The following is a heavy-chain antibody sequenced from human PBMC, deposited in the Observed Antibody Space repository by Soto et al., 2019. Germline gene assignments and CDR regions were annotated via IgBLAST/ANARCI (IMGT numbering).Heavy chain of an antibody. Sequence: QVQLLQSGAEVKKPGSSVKVSGKASGGTFSSYASSWVRQAPGQGREWMGGIIPIFGTANYAQKFQGRVTITADKSTSTAYMELSSLRSEDTAVYYCASGYSSSTPHYWGQGTLVTVSS. CDR1: GGTFSSYA. D-gene: IGHD6-6*01. J-gene: IGHJ4*02. CDR3: ASGYSSSTPHY. V-gene: IGHV1-69*06. CDR2: IIPIFGTA.